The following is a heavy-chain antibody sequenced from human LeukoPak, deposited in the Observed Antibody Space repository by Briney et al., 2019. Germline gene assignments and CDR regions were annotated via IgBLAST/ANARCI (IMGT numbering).Heavy chain of an antibody. D-gene: IGHD3-3*01. CDR3: AASDFWSGYPDAFDI. CDR1: GFTFTSSA. CDR2: IVVGSGNT. V-gene: IGHV1-58*01. Sequence: SVKVSCKASGFTFTSSAVQWVRQARGQRLEWIGWIVVGSGNTNYAQKFQERVTITRDMSTSTAYMELSSLRSEDTAVYYCAASDFWSGYPDAFDIWGQGTMVTVSS. J-gene: IGHJ3*02.